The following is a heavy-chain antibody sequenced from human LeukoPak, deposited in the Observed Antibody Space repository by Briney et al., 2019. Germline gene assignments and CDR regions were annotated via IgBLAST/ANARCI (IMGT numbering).Heavy chain of an antibody. CDR1: GFRFGDFA. J-gene: IGHJ4*02. CDR2: ISGSGDGT. CDR3: AKQEGWELGDYYFDY. D-gene: IGHD1-26*01. V-gene: IGHV3-23*01. Sequence: GSLRLSCVASGFRFGDFAMSWGRLAPGKGLEWVSSISGSGDGTYYADSVKGRFTISRDNSRNTMYLQTNSLRAEDTALYYCAKQEGWELGDYYFDYWGQGTLVTVSS.